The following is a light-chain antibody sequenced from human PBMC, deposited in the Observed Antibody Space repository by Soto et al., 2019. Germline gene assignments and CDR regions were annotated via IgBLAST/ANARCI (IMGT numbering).Light chain of an antibody. CDR2: EVT. CDR1: SSDVGGYNY. CDR3: SSYAASNNFYFV. Sequence: QSALTQPPSASGSPGQSVTISCTGTSSDVGGYNYVSWYQQYPGRAPKPMIYEVTKRPSGVPDRFSGSKSGNTASLTVSGLQAEDEADYYCSSYAASNNFYFVFGGGTKVTVL. V-gene: IGLV2-8*01. J-gene: IGLJ3*02.